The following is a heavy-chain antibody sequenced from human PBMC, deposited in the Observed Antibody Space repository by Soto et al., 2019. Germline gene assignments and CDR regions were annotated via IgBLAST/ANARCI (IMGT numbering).Heavy chain of an antibody. CDR1: GFTFSDYY. D-gene: IGHD6-13*01. CDR2: ISSSSSYT. CDR3: AREGDAGIAAYYFDY. Sequence: GGSLRLSCAASGFTFSDYYMSWIRQAPGKGLEWVSYISSSSSYTNYADSVKGRFTISRDNAENSLYLQMNSLRAEDTAVYYCAREGDAGIAAYYFDYWGQGTLVTVSS. J-gene: IGHJ4*02. V-gene: IGHV3-11*06.